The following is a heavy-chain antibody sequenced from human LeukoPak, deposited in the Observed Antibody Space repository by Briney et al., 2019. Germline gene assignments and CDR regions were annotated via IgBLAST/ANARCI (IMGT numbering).Heavy chain of an antibody. Sequence: SETLSLTCTVSGGSISSYHWSWIRQPPGKGLEWIGYIYYSGSTNYNPSLKSRVTISVDTSKNQFSLRLSSVTAADTAVYYCARVTGYMIEDYFDYWGQGTLVTVSS. V-gene: IGHV4-59*01. CDR2: IYYSGST. CDR1: GGSISSYH. D-gene: IGHD3-22*01. CDR3: ARVTGYMIEDYFDY. J-gene: IGHJ4*02.